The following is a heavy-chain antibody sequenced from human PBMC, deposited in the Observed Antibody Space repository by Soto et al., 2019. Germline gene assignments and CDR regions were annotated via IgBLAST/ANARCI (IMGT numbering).Heavy chain of an antibody. D-gene: IGHD1-1*01. CDR1: GGTFSSYA. V-gene: IGHV1-8*02. CDR2: MSPISGTT. CDR3: ARGVDAGVDV. Sequence: GASVKVSCKASGGTFSSYAISWVRQAPGQGLEWMGWMSPISGTTGYAQKFQGRVTMTRDTSISTAYMELSNLRSEDTAIYYCARGVDAGVDVWGQGTTVTVSS. J-gene: IGHJ6*02.